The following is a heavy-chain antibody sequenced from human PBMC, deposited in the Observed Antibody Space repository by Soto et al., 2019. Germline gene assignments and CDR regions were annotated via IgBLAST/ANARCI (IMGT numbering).Heavy chain of an antibody. Sequence: ASVKVSCKASGYTFTSYGISWVRQAPGQGLEWMGWISAYNGNTNYAQKLQGRVTMTTNTSTGTAYMELRNLRPDDTAVYYCARYTAYRAGADGDYYYGLDVWGKGTTFTVSS. CDR3: ARYTAYRAGADGDYYYGLDV. CDR2: ISAYNGNT. V-gene: IGHV1-18*01. J-gene: IGHJ6*04. D-gene: IGHD6-19*01. CDR1: GYTFTSYG.